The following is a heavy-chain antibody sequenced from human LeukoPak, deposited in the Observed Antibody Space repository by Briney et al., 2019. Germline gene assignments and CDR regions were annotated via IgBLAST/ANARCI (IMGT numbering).Heavy chain of an antibody. D-gene: IGHD5-12*01. CDR3: ARIPLGYSGAYYFDY. CDR2: ISSSGSV. J-gene: IGHJ4*02. V-gene: IGHV4-4*09. Sequence: SETLSLTCTVSRGSISGSMRSYYWSWLRQPPGKGLEWIGYISSSGSVNDNPSLRSRVTISVDTSKNQFFLSLSSVSAADTAVYYCARIPLGYSGAYYFDYWGQGTLVTVS. CDR1: RGSISGSMRSYY.